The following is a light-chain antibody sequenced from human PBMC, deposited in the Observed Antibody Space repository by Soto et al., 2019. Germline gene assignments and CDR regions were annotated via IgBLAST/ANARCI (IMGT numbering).Light chain of an antibody. CDR3: HQRSNWPRKIFT. J-gene: IGKJ3*01. Sequence: EIVLTQSPATLSLSPWERATLSCRASQSVSSYLAWYQQKPGQAPRLLIYDASNRATGIPARLSGSGSGTDFNLTISSLEPEDFAVYYCHQRSNWPRKIFTFGPGTKMDIK. CDR2: DAS. CDR1: QSVSSY. V-gene: IGKV3-11*01.